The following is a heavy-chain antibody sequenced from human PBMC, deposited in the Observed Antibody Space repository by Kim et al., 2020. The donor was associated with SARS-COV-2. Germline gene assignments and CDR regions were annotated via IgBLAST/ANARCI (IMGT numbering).Heavy chain of an antibody. Sequence: GGSLRLSCAASGFTFSSYWMSWVRQAPGKGLEWVANIKQDGSEKYYVDSVKGRFTISRDNAKNSLYLQMNSLRAEDTAVYYCARDGLAAAGSYYYYGMDVWGQGTTVTVSS. CDR2: IKQDGSEK. V-gene: IGHV3-7*03. CDR1: GFTFSSYW. J-gene: IGHJ6*02. CDR3: ARDGLAAAGSYYYYGMDV. D-gene: IGHD6-13*01.